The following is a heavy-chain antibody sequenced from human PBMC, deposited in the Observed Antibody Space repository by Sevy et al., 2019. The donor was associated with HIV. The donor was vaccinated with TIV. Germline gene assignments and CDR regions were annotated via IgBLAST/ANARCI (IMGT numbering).Heavy chain of an antibody. V-gene: IGHV3-21*01. D-gene: IGHD3-22*01. J-gene: IGHJ4*02. CDR1: GFTFSNYD. Sequence: GGSLRLSCAASGFTFSNYDMNWVRQAPGKGLEWDSYISSGSSYIYYADSLKGRVTISRDNANNSLFLQLNSLRAEDTAVYYCAIALDYYDTGGLYYWGQGALVTVSS. CDR2: ISSGSSYI. CDR3: AIALDYYDTGGLYY.